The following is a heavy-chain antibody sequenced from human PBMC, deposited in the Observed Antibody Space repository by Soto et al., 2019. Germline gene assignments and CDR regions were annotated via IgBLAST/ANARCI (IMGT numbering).Heavy chain of an antibody. J-gene: IGHJ4*02. CDR3: ARVDDYYDSSGHYFTFFNY. D-gene: IGHD3-22*01. Sequence: QVQLVQSGPEVKKPGASVKLSCKASGYIFTSYGIGWVRQAPGQGLEWMGWISAFKGYTKYPQRLQGRVTMTTDTPTSTAYMELRSLRSEDTAVYYCARVDDYYDSSGHYFTFFNYWGQGSLVTVSS. V-gene: IGHV1-18*01. CDR1: GYIFTSYG. CDR2: ISAFKGYT.